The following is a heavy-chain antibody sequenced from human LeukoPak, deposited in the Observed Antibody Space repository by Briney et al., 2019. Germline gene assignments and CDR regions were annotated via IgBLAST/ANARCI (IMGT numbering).Heavy chain of an antibody. D-gene: IGHD3-9*01. CDR1: GFTFDDYA. CDR2: ISWNSGSI. J-gene: IGHJ3*02. CDR3: AKDIGPDNYDILTYAFDI. V-gene: IGHV3-9*03. Sequence: PGRSLRLSCAASGFTFDDYAMHWVRQATGKGLEWVSGISWNSGSIGYADSVKGRFTISRDNAKNSLYLQMNSLRAEDMALYYCAKDIGPDNYDILTYAFDIWGQGTMVTVSS.